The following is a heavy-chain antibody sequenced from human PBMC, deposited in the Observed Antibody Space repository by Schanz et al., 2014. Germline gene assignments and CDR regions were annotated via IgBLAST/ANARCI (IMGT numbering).Heavy chain of an antibody. V-gene: IGHV3-7*03. CDR2: IKHDGSEK. CDR3: ARENLNWEAFDI. J-gene: IGHJ3*02. Sequence: EVQLVESGGGLVQPGGSLRLSCAASGFAFDTYWMSWVRQAPGKGLEWVANIKHDGSEKYYVDSVKGRFTISRDNAKNSMYLEMTSLRGEDTAVYVVARENLNWEAFDIWGQGTVVTVSS. CDR1: GFAFDTYW. D-gene: IGHD7-27*01.